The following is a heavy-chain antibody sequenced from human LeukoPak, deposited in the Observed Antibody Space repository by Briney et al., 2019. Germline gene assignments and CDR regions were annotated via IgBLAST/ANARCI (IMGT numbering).Heavy chain of an antibody. CDR2: ISGSGGGT. CDR1: GFTFSSYA. V-gene: IGHV3-23*01. D-gene: IGHD3-22*01. J-gene: IGHJ4*02. CDR3: ARDPGPYDSSGYRAPHFDY. Sequence: TGGSLRLSCAASGFTFSSYAMSWVRQAPGKGLEWVSAISGSGGGTYYADSVKGRFTISRDNSKNTLYLQMNSLRAEDTAVYYCARDPGPYDSSGYRAPHFDYWGQGTLVTVSS.